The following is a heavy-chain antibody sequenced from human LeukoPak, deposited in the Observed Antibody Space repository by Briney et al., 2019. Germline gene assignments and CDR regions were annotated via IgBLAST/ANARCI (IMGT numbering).Heavy chain of an antibody. CDR1: GFIFSNHA. Sequence: GGSLRLSCAGSGFIFSNHAMRWVRQAPGKGVEGVSGINRRGGGIYYADSVKGRFTISRDNSKHTLYLQMKSLRAEDTAVYYCAKDGFDYYDSSGYYYFDYWGQGTLVTVS. D-gene: IGHD3-22*01. V-gene: IGHV3-23*01. J-gene: IGHJ4*02. CDR2: INRRGGGI. CDR3: AKDGFDYYDSSGYYYFDY.